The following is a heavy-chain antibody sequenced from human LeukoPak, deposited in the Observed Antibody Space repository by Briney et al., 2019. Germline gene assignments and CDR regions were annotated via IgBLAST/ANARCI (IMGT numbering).Heavy chain of an antibody. D-gene: IGHD3-22*01. CDR3: ARGPDYYDSSGYIVDY. Sequence: SETLSLTCTVSDDSITMYYWTWIRQPPGKGLEWIGYIYYSGSTNYNPSLKSRVTISVDTSKNQFSLKLSSVTAADTAVYYCARGPDYYDSSGYIVDYWGQGTLVTVSS. V-gene: IGHV4-59*01. J-gene: IGHJ4*02. CDR2: IYYSGST. CDR1: DDSITMYY.